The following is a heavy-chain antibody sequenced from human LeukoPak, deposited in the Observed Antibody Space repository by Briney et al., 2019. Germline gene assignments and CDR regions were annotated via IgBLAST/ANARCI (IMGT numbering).Heavy chain of an antibody. Sequence: GGPLRLSCSASGFTFSSYSMNWVRQAPGKGLEWVSSINILSNYIYYADSVKGRFTISRDNAKNSLYLQMNSLGAEDTAVYYCARDSHSSSWYSEFDYWGQGTLVTVSS. CDR2: INILSNYI. D-gene: IGHD6-13*01. V-gene: IGHV3-21*01. J-gene: IGHJ4*02. CDR3: ARDSHSSSWYSEFDY. CDR1: GFTFSSYS.